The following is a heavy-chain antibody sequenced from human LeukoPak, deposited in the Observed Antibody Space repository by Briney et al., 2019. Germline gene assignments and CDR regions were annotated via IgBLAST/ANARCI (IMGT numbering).Heavy chain of an antibody. V-gene: IGHV3-7*01. CDR2: IKQDGSEK. D-gene: IGHD3-22*01. CDR3: ARDLWGYDSSGYYYGDDY. CDR1: GFTFSSYW. J-gene: IGHJ4*02. Sequence: GGSLRLSCAASGFTFSSYWMSWVRQAPGKGLEWVANIKQDGSEKYYVDSVKGRFTISRDNAKNSLYLQMNSLRAEDTAVYYCARDLWGYDSSGYYYGDDYWGQGTLVTVSS.